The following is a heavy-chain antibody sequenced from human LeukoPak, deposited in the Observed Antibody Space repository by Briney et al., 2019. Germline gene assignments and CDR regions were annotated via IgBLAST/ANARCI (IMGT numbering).Heavy chain of an antibody. CDR2: INPKSGAT. V-gene: IGHV1-2*02. D-gene: IGHD3-22*01. CDR3: ASYYDSSGYHPSRFDY. Sequence: ASVKVSCKASGYTFTGYYMHRVRQAPGQGPEWMGWINPKSGATYYAESFQGRVTMTRDTSITTAYMELTSLRSDDTAVYYCASYYDSSGYHPSRFDYWGQGTLVTVSS. CDR1: GYTFTGYY. J-gene: IGHJ4*02.